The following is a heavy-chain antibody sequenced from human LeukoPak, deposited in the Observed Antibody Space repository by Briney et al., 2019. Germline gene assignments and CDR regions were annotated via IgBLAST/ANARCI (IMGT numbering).Heavy chain of an antibody. CDR3: ARDRGIAVAFDAFDI. V-gene: IGHV1-18*01. CDR2: ISAYNANT. CDR1: GYSFTIYG. Sequence: GASVKVSYKASGYSFTIYGVSWMRQAPGQGLEWMGWISAYNANTHFAQRFQDRVTLTTDTSTSTVYMELRSLRSDDTAVYYCARDRGIAVAFDAFDIWGQGTMVTVSS. D-gene: IGHD6-19*01. J-gene: IGHJ3*02.